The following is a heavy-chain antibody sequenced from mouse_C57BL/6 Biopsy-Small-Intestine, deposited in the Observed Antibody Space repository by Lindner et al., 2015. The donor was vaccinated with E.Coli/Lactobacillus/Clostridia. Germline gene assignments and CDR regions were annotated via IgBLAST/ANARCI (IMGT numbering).Heavy chain of an antibody. J-gene: IGHJ1*03. V-gene: IGHV1-82*01. D-gene: IGHD1-1*01. Sequence: VQLQESGPELVKPGASVKISCKASGYAISTSWMNWVKQRPGKGLEWIGRIYPGDGDTNYNGKFKGKATLTVDRSSSTAYMQLSSLTSEDSAVYFCAVYGSGSSYWYFDVWGTGTTVTVSS. CDR2: IYPGDGDT. CDR3: AVYGSGSSYWYFDV. CDR1: GYAISTSW.